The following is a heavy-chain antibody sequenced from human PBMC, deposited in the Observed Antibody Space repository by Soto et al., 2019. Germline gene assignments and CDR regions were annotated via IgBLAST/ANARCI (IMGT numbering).Heavy chain of an antibody. Sequence: NPSETLSLTCTVSGGSVSSGSYYWTWIRQPPGKGLEWIGYIYYSGSTNYNPSLKSRVTISVDTSKNQFSLKLSSVTAADTAVYYCARHQSGQPSFDPWGQGTLVTVSS. CDR1: GGSVSSGSYY. CDR2: IYYSGST. D-gene: IGHD3-3*01. CDR3: ARHQSGQPSFDP. J-gene: IGHJ5*02. V-gene: IGHV4-61*01.